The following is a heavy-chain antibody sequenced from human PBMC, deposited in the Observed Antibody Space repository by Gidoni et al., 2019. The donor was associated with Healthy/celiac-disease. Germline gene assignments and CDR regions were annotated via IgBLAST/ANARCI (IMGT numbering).Heavy chain of an antibody. D-gene: IGHD6-19*01. CDR2: INHSGST. Sequence: QVQLHQWCAGLLKSSETLSLPFAFYGGSFSGYYWSWIRQPPGKGLEWIGEINHSGSTNYNPSLKSRVTISVDTSKNQFSLKLSSVTAADTAVYYCARATYSSGWYAYWGQGTLVTVSS. J-gene: IGHJ4*02. CDR3: ARATYSSGWYAY. V-gene: IGHV4-34*01. CDR1: GGSFSGYY.